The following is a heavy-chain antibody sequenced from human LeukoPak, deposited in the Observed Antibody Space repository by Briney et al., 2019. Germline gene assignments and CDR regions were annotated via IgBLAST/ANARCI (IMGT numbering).Heavy chain of an antibody. CDR1: GGAISSDY. J-gene: IGHJ4*02. V-gene: IGHV4-4*08. D-gene: IGHD3-10*01. CDR3: AGYGSGSYHKAFDY. CDR2: VHTSGYT. Sequence: SETLSLTCSVSGGAISSDYWAWIRQPPGKGLEWIAYVHTSGYTSYNPSLKSRVTISIDTSKNQFSLKLNSVTAADTAVYYCAGYGSGSYHKAFDYWGQGTLVTVSS.